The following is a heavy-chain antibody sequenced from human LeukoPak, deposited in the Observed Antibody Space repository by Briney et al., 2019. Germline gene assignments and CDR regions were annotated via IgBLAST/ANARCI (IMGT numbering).Heavy chain of an antibody. J-gene: IGHJ5*02. CDR1: NGSISNYY. Sequence: SETLSLTCTVSNGSISNYYWSWIRQPPGKGLEWIGYIYYTGSINYNPSLKSRVSISIDTPKNQFSLKLSSVTSADTAVYYCVREDNCFDPWGQGTLVTVSS. CDR3: VREDNCFDP. V-gene: IGHV4-59*01. CDR2: IYYTGSI.